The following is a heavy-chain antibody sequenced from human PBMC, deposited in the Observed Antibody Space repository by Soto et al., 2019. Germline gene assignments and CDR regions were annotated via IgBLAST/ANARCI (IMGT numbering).Heavy chain of an antibody. CDR2: ISGSGGST. V-gene: IGHV3-23*01. Sequence: GGSLRLSCAASGFTFSSYAMSWVRQAPGKGLEWVSAISGSGGSTYYADSVKGRITISRDNSKKTLYLQMNSLRAEDTAVYYCAKVRYSYQLVLDYWGQGTLVTVSS. CDR1: GFTFSSYA. J-gene: IGHJ4*02. D-gene: IGHD6-13*01. CDR3: AKVRYSYQLVLDY.